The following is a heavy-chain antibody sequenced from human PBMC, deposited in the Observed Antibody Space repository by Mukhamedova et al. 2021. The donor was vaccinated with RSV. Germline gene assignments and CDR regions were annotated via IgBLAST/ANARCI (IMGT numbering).Heavy chain of an antibody. D-gene: IGHD3-16*01. CDR3: ARSVIITFGGLHFIPYDY. V-gene: IGHV1-2*06. CDR2: INPTSGDT. Sequence: GLEWMGRINPTSGDTKSVQKFQGRITLTSDTSIGTAYLEMRGLQSDNTAVYYCARSVIITFGGLHFIPYDYWGQGTQVTVSS. J-gene: IGHJ4*02.